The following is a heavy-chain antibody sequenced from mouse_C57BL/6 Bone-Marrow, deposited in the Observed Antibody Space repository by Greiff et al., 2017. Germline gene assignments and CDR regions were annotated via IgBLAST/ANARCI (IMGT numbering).Heavy chain of an antibody. Sequence: EVQVVESGGDLVKPGGSLKLSCAASGFTFSSYGMSWVRQTPDKRLEWVATISSGGSYTYYPDSVKGRVTISRDNAKNTLYLQMSSLKSEDTAMYYCARHPFVYYGGQGTTLTVSS. J-gene: IGHJ2*01. V-gene: IGHV5-6*01. CDR1: GFTFSSYG. CDR3: ARHPFVYY. CDR2: ISSGGSYT.